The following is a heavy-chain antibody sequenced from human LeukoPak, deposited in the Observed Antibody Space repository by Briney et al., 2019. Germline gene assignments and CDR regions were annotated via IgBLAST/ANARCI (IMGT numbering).Heavy chain of an antibody. J-gene: IGHJ4*02. CDR3: ASHGSDGDYFRY. CDR1: GYTFTAYY. V-gene: IGHV1-2*02. Sequence: GASVRVSSTASGYTFTAYYMHSVRQTPGHGVEWMGWINPNSGGTNYAQKFQGRVTMTRDTSISTAYMELSRLRSDDTAVYYCASHGSDGDYFRYWGQGTLVTVSS. D-gene: IGHD4-17*01. CDR2: INPNSGGT.